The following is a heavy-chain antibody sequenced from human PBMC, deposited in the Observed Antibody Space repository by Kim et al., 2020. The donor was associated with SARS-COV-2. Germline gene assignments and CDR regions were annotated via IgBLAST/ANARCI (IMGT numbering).Heavy chain of an antibody. CDR1: GFTFSSYA. CDR2: ISGSGGST. D-gene: IGHD6-13*01. Sequence: GGSLRLSCAASGFTFSSYAMSWVRQAPGKGLEWVSAISGSGGSTYYADSVKGRFTISRDNSKNTLYLQMNSLRAEDTAVYYCAKDGSIHSSSSYGMDVWGQGTTVTVSS. CDR3: AKDGSIHSSSSYGMDV. J-gene: IGHJ6*02. V-gene: IGHV3-23*01.